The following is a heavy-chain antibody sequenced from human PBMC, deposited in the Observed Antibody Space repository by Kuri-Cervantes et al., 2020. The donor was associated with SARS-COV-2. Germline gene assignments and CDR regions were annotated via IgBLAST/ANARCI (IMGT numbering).Heavy chain of an antibody. Sequence: SQTLSLTCAVYGGSFSGYYWSWIRQPPGKGLEWIGGINHSGSTNYNPSLKSRVTISVDTSKNQFSLKLSSVTAAGTAVYYCASIVVVPAASGYYYYYGMDVWGQGTTVTVSS. CDR1: GGSFSGYY. V-gene: IGHV4-34*01. CDR2: INHSGST. D-gene: IGHD2-2*01. J-gene: IGHJ6*02. CDR3: ASIVVVPAASGYYYYYGMDV.